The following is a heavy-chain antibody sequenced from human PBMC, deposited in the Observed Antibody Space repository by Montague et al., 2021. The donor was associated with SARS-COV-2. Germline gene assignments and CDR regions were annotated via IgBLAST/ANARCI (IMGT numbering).Heavy chain of an antibody. CDR3: ARFLSSWTH. CDR1: GGSISSGNW. CDR2: IYHSGST. D-gene: IGHD6-13*01. J-gene: IGHJ4*02. V-gene: IGHV4-4*02. Sequence: SETLSLTCSFSGGSISSGNWWSWVRQPPGKGLEWIGEIYHSGSTNYNPSLKSRVTISLDKTKNPYSLNMSSATAADTAVDYCARFLSSWTHWGQGTLVTVSS.